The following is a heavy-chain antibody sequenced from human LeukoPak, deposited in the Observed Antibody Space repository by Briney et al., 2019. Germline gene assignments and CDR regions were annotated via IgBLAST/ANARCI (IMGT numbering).Heavy chain of an antibody. Sequence: PSETLSLTCTVSGGSISSSSYYWGWIRQPPGKGLEWIGSIYYSGNTYYNPSLKSRVTISVDTSKNQFSLKLSSVTAADTAVYYCARLFSSSWYRGAFDLWRQGTMVTVSS. D-gene: IGHD6-13*01. V-gene: IGHV4-39*01. CDR2: IYYSGNT. J-gene: IGHJ3*01. CDR3: ARLFSSSWYRGAFDL. CDR1: GGSISSSSYY.